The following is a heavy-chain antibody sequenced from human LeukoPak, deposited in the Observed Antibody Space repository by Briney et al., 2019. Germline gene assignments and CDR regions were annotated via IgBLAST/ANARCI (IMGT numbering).Heavy chain of an antibody. V-gene: IGHV3-21*04. Sequence: GGSLRLSCAASGFTFSSYSMNWVRQAPGKGLEWVSSISSSSSYIYYADPVKGRFTISRDNAKNSLYLQMNSLRAEDTAVYYCARDGRQQLALNWFDPWGQGTLVTVSS. CDR1: GFTFSSYS. D-gene: IGHD6-13*01. CDR2: ISSSSSYI. J-gene: IGHJ5*02. CDR3: ARDGRQQLALNWFDP.